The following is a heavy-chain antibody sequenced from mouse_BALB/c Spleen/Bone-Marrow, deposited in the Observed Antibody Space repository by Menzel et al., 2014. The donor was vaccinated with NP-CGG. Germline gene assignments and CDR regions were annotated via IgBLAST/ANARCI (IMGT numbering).Heavy chain of an antibody. CDR2: ISSGGSYT. CDR3: ARSEVGELWSLTY. Sequence: EVQLVESGGDLVKPGGSLKLSCAASGFTFSDYGMYWVRQTPDKRLEWVANISSGGSYTYYPDSVKGRFTISRDNAKNTLYLQMISLKSEDTAMYYCARSEVGELWSLTYWGQGTLVTVSA. J-gene: IGHJ3*01. CDR1: GFTFSDYG. D-gene: IGHD1-1*02. V-gene: IGHV5-6*01.